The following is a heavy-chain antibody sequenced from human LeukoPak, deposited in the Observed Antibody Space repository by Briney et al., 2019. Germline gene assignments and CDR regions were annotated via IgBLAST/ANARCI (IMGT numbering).Heavy chain of an antibody. CDR1: GFSFSKYN. CDR2: ISSGGSYI. Sequence: GKPGGSLRLSCAASGFSFSKYNMNWVRQAPGKGLEWVSSISSGGSYIYYADSVKGRFTISRDNTKNSLYLQMNSLRAEDTAVYLCAREFIGSWYWDSWGQGTLVTVSS. V-gene: IGHV3-21*01. D-gene: IGHD6-13*01. CDR3: AREFIGSWYWDS. J-gene: IGHJ4*02.